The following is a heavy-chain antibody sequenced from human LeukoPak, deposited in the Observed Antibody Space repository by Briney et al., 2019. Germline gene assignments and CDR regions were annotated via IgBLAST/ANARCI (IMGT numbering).Heavy chain of an antibody. Sequence: GESLKISCKGSGYSFPNYWIGWVRQMPGKGLEWMGIIYPGDSHTRYSPSFQDQVTISVDKSISTAYLQWSSLKASDTAMYYCARRPYAYTSSATLGSYNWFDPWGQGGLVTVSS. CDR1: GYSFPNYW. D-gene: IGHD2-2*02. V-gene: IGHV5-51*01. CDR3: ARRPYAYTSSATLGSYNWFDP. J-gene: IGHJ5*02. CDR2: IYPGDSHT.